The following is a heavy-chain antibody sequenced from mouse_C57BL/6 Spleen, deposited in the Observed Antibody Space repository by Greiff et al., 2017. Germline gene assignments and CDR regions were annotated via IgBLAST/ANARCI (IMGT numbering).Heavy chain of an antibody. Sequence: QVHVKQPGAELVRPGTSVKLSCKASGYTFTSYWMHWVKQRPGQGLEWIGVIDPSDSYTNYNQKFKGKATLTVDTSSSTAYMQLSSLTSEDSAAYYCARAGYSYDFDYWGKGTTLTV. V-gene: IGHV1-59*01. J-gene: IGHJ2*01. CDR3: ARAGYSYDFDY. D-gene: IGHD2-3*01. CDR1: GYTFTSYW. CDR2: IDPSDSYT.